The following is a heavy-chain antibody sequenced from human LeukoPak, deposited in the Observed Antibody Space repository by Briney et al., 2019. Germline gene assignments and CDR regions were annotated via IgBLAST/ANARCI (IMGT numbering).Heavy chain of an antibody. Sequence: PSETLSLTCTVSGRTISSSSTYYWGWIRQPPGKGLEWIGNIYYNGGNYYNPSLKSRVTIAVDKSKNQFSLKRTSVTAADTPVCYYRMQAYSLTCVCYTAKGQFYYYMDVWGKGTTVTVS. D-gene: IGHD2-8*01. CDR3: RMQAYSLTCVCYTAKGQFYYYMDV. CDR1: GRTISSSSTYY. J-gene: IGHJ6*03. V-gene: IGHV4-39*01. CDR2: IYYNGGN.